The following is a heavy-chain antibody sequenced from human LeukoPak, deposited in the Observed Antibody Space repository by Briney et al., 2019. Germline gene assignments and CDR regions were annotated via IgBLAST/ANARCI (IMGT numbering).Heavy chain of an antibody. J-gene: IGHJ3*02. D-gene: IGHD5-24*01. CDR2: INPSGGST. V-gene: IGHV1-46*01. Sequence: ASVKVSCKASGYTFTSYYMHWVRQAPGQGLEWMGIINPSGGSTSYAQKFQGRVTMTRGTSTSTVYMELSSLRSEDTAVYYCARDLPTATISNDAFDIWGQGTMVTVSS. CDR3: ARDLPTATISNDAFDI. CDR1: GYTFTSYY.